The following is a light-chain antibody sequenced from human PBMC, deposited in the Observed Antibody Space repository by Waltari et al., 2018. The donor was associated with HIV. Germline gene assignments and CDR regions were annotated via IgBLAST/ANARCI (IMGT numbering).Light chain of an antibody. V-gene: IGLV2-14*01. Sequence: QSALTQPASVSGSPGQSITISCTGTSSNIGSSNYVSWYQHHPGKAPKLLIGEPMYRPSGVSSRFSASKSGNTASLTISGLLSEDEAIYYCSSYTAATTVFFGGGTRVTVL. CDR1: SSNIGSSNY. CDR2: EPM. J-gene: IGLJ2*01. CDR3: SSYTAATTVF.